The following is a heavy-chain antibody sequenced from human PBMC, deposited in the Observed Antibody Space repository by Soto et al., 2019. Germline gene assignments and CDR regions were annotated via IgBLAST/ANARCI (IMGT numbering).Heavy chain of an antibody. CDR1: GGSISSGGYS. Sequence: QLQLHESGSGLVKPSQTLSLTCAVSGGSISSGGYSWSWIRQPPGKGLEWIGYIYHSGSTYYNPSLKSRVTISVDRSKNQFSLKLSSVTAADTAVYYCASSTIGYYYYYGMDVWGQGTTVTVSS. CDR2: IYHSGST. J-gene: IGHJ6*02. D-gene: IGHD5-12*01. V-gene: IGHV4-30-2*01. CDR3: ASSTIGYYYYYGMDV.